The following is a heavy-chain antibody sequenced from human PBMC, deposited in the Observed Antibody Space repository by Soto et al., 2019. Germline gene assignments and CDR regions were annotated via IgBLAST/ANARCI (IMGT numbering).Heavy chain of an antibody. J-gene: IGHJ5*02. V-gene: IGHV3-23*01. CDR1: GFPFSSYA. CDR3: AKVGKDYGEDWFDP. D-gene: IGHD4-17*01. Sequence: GGSLRLSCAASGFPFSSYAISWVRQAPWKVLEWVSAISGSCGSTYYADSVKGRSTISRDNSKNTLYLQMNSLRAEDTAVYYCAKVGKDYGEDWFDPWGQGILVTVS. CDR2: ISGSCGST.